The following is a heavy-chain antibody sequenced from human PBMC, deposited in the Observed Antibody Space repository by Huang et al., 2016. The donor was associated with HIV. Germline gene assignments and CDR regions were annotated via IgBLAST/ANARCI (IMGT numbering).Heavy chain of an antibody. V-gene: IGHV3-23*01. CDR2: IRGSGHST. Sequence: EVQLLESGGGLVQPGGSLRLSCAASGFTFIDFAMSWVGQAPGKGLEWVSGIRGSGHSTYYAASVKGRFTISRDNSKNTLYLQMNKLRVEDTAVYFCAKDPSSPYGDSYFEQWGQGTLVTVSP. CDR3: AKDPSSPYGDSYFEQ. CDR1: GFTFIDFA. J-gene: IGHJ4*02. D-gene: IGHD4-17*01.